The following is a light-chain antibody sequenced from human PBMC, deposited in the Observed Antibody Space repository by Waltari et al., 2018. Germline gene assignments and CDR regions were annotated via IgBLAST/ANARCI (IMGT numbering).Light chain of an antibody. Sequence: EIVLTQSPGTLSLSPGERATISCRASQSVISSYLPWYQQTPGQAPRLLIYGASSRATGIPDRFSGSGSGTDFTLTISRLEPEDFAVYYCQQYGSSPPWTFGQGTKVEIK. CDR1: QSVISSY. J-gene: IGKJ1*01. CDR3: QQYGSSPPWT. CDR2: GAS. V-gene: IGKV3-20*01.